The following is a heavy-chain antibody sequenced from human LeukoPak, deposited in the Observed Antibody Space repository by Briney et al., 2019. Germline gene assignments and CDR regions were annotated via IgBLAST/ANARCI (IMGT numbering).Heavy chain of an antibody. Sequence: GGSLRLSCAASGFTFSNFGLNWVRQAPGRGLEWVSYIGSSATVTNYADAVEGRFTISRDNAAKSLYLQVDSLRVEDTAVYYCARGIAGRIATFGVIRGGYFDYWGQGTLVAVSS. CDR2: IGSSATVT. D-gene: IGHD3-3*01. CDR3: ARGIAGRIATFGVIRGGYFDY. CDR1: GFTFSNFG. J-gene: IGHJ4*02. V-gene: IGHV3-48*01.